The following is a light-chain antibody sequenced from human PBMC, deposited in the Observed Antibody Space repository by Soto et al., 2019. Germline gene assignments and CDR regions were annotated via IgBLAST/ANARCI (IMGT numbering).Light chain of an antibody. CDR3: SSYAGSNNLI. J-gene: IGLJ1*01. Sequence: QPVLTQPPSASGSPGRSVTISCTGTSSDVGGYNYVSWYQQHPGKAPKLMIYEVNKRPSGVPDRFSGSKSGNTASLTVSGLQAEDEADYYCSSYAGSNNLIFGSGTKLTVL. V-gene: IGLV2-8*01. CDR2: EVN. CDR1: SSDVGGYNY.